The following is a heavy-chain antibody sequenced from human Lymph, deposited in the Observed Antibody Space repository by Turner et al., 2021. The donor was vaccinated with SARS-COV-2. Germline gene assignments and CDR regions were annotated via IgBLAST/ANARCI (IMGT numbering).Heavy chain of an antibody. CDR1: GGTFSSYA. D-gene: IGHD2-2*01. J-gene: IGHJ5*02. CDR3: ARDSPYCGSTSCYDP. V-gene: IGHV1-69*10. Sequence: QVQLVQSGAEVKKSGSSVKVSCKASGGTFSSYAITWVRQAPGQGLEWMGGIIPILAIANYAQKFQGRVTITADKSTSTAYMKLSSLRSEDTAVYYCARDSPYCGSTSCYDPWGQGTLVTVSS. CDR2: IIPILAIA.